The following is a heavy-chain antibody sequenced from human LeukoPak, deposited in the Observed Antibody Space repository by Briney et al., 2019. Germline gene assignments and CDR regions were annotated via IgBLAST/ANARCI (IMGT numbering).Heavy chain of an antibody. V-gene: IGHV1-18*01. CDR1: GYTFTSYG. J-gene: IGHJ4*02. CDR2: ISAYNGNT. D-gene: IGHD2-2*01. Sequence: ASVKVSCKASGYTFTSYGISWVRQAPGQGLEWMGWISAYNGNTNYAQKLQGRVTMTTDTSTSTAYMELWSLRSDDTAVYYCARDLGVVVPAADYGPELFDYWGQGTLVTVSS. CDR3: ARDLGVVVPAADYGPELFDY.